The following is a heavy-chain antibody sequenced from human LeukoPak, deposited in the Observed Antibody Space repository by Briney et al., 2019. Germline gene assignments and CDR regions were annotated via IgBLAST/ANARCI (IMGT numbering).Heavy chain of an antibody. J-gene: IGHJ6*03. V-gene: IGHV4-38-2*02. CDR3: ARVRRTYYYYMDV. CDR2: IHHSGYT. Sequence: SETLSLTCTVSGYSISSDYYWGWIRQTPGKGLEWIGSIHHSGYTYYNPSLKSRVTISVDTSKNQFSLKLSSVTAADTAVYYCARVRRTYYYYMDVWGKGTTVTVSS. CDR1: GYSISSDYY.